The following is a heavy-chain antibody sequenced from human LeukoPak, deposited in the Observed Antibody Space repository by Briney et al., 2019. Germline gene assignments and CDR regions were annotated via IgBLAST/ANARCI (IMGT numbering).Heavy chain of an antibody. CDR2: MNPNSGNT. Sequence: ASVKVSCKASGYTFTSYDINWVRQAPGQGLEWMGWMNPNSGNTGYAQKFQGRGTMTRNTSISTAYMELSSLRSEDTAVYYCARSSSGWYVRVEVWFDPWGQGTLVTVSS. CDR1: GYTFTSYD. CDR3: ARSSSGWYVRVEVWFDP. D-gene: IGHD6-19*01. V-gene: IGHV1-8*01. J-gene: IGHJ5*02.